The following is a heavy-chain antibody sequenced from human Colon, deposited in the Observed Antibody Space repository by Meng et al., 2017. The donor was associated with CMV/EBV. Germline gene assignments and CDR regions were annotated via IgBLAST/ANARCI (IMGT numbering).Heavy chain of an antibody. CDR3: HLRGAGYCSSTSCWTFDY. CDR1: TFSSDG. J-gene: IGHJ4*02. CDR2: IWYDGSNK. D-gene: IGHD2-2*01. V-gene: IGHV3-33*01. Sequence: TFSSDGRHWVRQAPGKGLEWVAVIWYDGSNKYYADSVKGRFTISRDNSKNTLYLQMNSLRAEDTAVYYCHLRGAGYCSSTSCWTFDYWGQGTLVTVSS.